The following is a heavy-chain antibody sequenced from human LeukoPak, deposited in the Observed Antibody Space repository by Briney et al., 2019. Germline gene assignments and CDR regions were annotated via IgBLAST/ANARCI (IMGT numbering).Heavy chain of an antibody. CDR2: ISSSSSYI. Sequence: GGSLRLSCAASGFTFSSYSMNWVRQAPGKGLEWVSSISSSSSYIYYADSVKGRFTISRDNAKNSLYLQMNGLRAEDTAVYYCARDWGYYYYYGMDVWGQGTTVTVSS. CDR3: ARDWGYYYYYGMDV. CDR1: GFTFSSYS. V-gene: IGHV3-21*01. J-gene: IGHJ6*02. D-gene: IGHD3-16*01.